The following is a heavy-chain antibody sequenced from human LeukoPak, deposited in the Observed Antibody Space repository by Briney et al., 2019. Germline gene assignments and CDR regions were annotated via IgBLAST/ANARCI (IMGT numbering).Heavy chain of an antibody. CDR1: GYTFTNYY. J-gene: IGHJ3*02. CDR3: ARIRDGYNDAYDI. CDR2: INPGGGNT. V-gene: IGHV1-46*01. Sequence: ASVKVSCKASGYTFTNYYMHWVRQTPGQGLEWMGLINPGGGNTNYAQNFQGRVTMTRDTSTSTVYMELSSLRSEDTAIYYCARIRDGYNDAYDIWGQGTVVTVPS. D-gene: IGHD5-24*01.